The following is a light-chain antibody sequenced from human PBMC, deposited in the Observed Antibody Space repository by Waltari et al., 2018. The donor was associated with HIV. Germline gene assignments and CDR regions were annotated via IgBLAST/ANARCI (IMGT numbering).Light chain of an antibody. CDR2: EGS. CDR3: SSYAGSATLV. V-gene: IGLV2-23*01. CDR1: SSDVGSYNL. J-gene: IGLJ3*02. Sequence: QSALTQPASVSGSPGQSITISCTGTSSDVGSYNLVSWYQQHPGKAPKLMIYEGSKRPSGVANRFSGSNAANTASLTISGLQAEDEADYYCSSYAGSATLVFGGGTKLTVL.